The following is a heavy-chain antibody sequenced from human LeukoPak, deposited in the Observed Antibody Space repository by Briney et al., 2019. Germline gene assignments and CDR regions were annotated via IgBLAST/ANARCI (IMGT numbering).Heavy chain of an antibody. V-gene: IGHV3-53*01. D-gene: IGHD2-15*01. CDR3: ASGGTGARKFYSDPFHY. Sequence: PGGSLRLSCAASGFTVSSNYMSWVRQAPGKGLEWVSTLYSAGSTYYADSVKGRFTISRDNSRNTLYLQMNSLRVDDTAVYYCASGGTGARKFYSDPFHYWGQGTLVTVSS. J-gene: IGHJ4*02. CDR1: GFTVSSNY. CDR2: LYSAGST.